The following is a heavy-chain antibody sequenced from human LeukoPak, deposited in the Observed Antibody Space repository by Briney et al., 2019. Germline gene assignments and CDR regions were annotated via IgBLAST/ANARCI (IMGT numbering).Heavy chain of an antibody. CDR2: IRYDGSNK. Sequence: GGSLRLSCAASGFTFSSYGMHWVRQAPGKGPEWVAFIRYDGSNKYYADSVKGRFTISRDNSKNTLYLQMNSLRAEDTAVYYCAKDLNKYSSSWYRLGYWGQGTLVTVSS. D-gene: IGHD6-13*01. CDR3: AKDLNKYSSSWYRLGY. CDR1: GFTFSSYG. V-gene: IGHV3-30*02. J-gene: IGHJ4*02.